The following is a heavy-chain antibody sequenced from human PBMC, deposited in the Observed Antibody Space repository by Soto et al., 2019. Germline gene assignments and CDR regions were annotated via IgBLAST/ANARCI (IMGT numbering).Heavy chain of an antibody. CDR3: ATGXXXLDY. CDR1: GYTLSTYD. Sequence: QAQLVQSGAEVKKPGASVKVSCKASGYTLSTYDINWVRQAAGQGLEWMGWMDSYTGNTGYAQEFQGRLIMTRDTXXXXXXXXXXXXXXXXXXXXFCATGXXXLDYWGQGTLVTVSS. J-gene: IGHJ4*02. CDR2: MDSYTGNT. V-gene: IGHV1-8*01.